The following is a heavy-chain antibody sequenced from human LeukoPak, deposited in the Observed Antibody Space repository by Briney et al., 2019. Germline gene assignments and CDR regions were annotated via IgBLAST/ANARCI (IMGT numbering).Heavy chain of an antibody. Sequence: PSETLSLTCTVSGGSISSSSYYWGWIRQPPGKGLEWIGSIYYSGSTYYNPSLKSRVTISVDTSKNQFSLKLSSVTAADTAVYYCARDLREHIVVVTALVRPHNWFDPWGQGTLVTVSS. D-gene: IGHD2-21*02. J-gene: IGHJ5*02. CDR2: IYYSGST. CDR1: GGSISSSSYY. CDR3: ARDLREHIVVVTALVRPHNWFDP. V-gene: IGHV4-39*07.